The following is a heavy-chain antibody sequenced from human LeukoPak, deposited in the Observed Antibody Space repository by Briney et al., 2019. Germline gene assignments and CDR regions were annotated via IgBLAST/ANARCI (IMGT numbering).Heavy chain of an antibody. CDR3: ATRYASGPIADY. Sequence: GGSLRLSCAASGFTFSGYNMNWVRQAPGKGLEWVSGISWNSGSIGYADSVKGRFTISRDNAKNSLYLQMNSLRAEDTALYYCATRYASGPIADYWGQGTLVTVSS. V-gene: IGHV3-9*01. J-gene: IGHJ4*02. CDR1: GFTFSGYN. CDR2: ISWNSGSI. D-gene: IGHD3-10*01.